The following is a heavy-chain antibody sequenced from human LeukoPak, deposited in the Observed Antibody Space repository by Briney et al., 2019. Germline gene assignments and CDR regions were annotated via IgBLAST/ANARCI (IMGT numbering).Heavy chain of an antibody. CDR2: IYYSGST. D-gene: IGHD5-12*01. CDR3: AREGYSGYDFPE. Sequence: SETLSLTCTESGGSISSYYWSWIRQPPGKGLEWIGYIYYSGSTNYNPSLKSRVTISVDTSKNQFSLKLSSVTAADTAVYYCAREGYSGYDFPEWGQGTLVTVSS. V-gene: IGHV4-59*01. J-gene: IGHJ4*02. CDR1: GGSISSYY.